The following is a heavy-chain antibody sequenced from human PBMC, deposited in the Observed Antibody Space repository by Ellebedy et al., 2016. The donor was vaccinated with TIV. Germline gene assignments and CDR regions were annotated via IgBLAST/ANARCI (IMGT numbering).Heavy chain of an antibody. Sequence: AASVKVSCKASGYSFTGYYIHWVRQASGQGLEWMGWINPDRGNTNYAQMLQGRVTMTTDTFPSTAYMEMRRLRSDDTAVYYCARYCNSTTCSNWFDPWGQGTLVTVSS. CDR3: ARYCNSTTCSNWFDP. D-gene: IGHD2-2*01. J-gene: IGHJ5*02. CDR2: INPDRGNT. CDR1: GYSFTGYY. V-gene: IGHV1-18*04.